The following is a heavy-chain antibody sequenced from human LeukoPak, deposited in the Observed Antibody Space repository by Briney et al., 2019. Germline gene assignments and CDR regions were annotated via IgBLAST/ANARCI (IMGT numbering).Heavy chain of an antibody. CDR1: GYIFTNYW. Sequence: GESLKISCKGSGYIFTNYWIGWVRQMPGKGLEWMGIIYPDDSDTRYSPSFQGQVTISADKSISTAYLQWSSLKASDTAMYYCARQEGAVAGTLAYWGQRTLVTVSS. J-gene: IGHJ4*02. D-gene: IGHD6-19*01. CDR3: ARQEGAVAGTLAY. V-gene: IGHV5-51*01. CDR2: IYPDDSDT.